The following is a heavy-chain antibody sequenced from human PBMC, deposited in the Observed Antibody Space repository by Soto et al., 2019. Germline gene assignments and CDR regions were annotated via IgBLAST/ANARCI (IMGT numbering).Heavy chain of an antibody. CDR1: GGSISSGGYY. Sequence: SETLSLTCTVFGGSISSGGYYWSWIRQHPGKGLEWIGYIYDNDSTYYNPSLKSRVTMSVDMSRNQFSLKLSSVTAADTAVYYCARHHMAATDMYFDYWGQGTLVTVSS. CDR3: ARHHMAATDMYFDY. V-gene: IGHV4-31*03. CDR2: IYDNDST. J-gene: IGHJ4*02. D-gene: IGHD6-19*01.